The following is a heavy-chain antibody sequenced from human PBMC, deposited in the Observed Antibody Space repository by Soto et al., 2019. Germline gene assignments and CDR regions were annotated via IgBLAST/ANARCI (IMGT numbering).Heavy chain of an antibody. CDR2: TYPEDSQT. Sequence: EVQLVQSGAEVKKPGESLKISCKASGYSLTSYWIGWVRQISGKGLEWMGITYPEDSQTLYSPSFQGQVTISVDKSISTVYLQWSSLKASDTATYYCARRRYFDTLLDPWGQGTLVTVSS. D-gene: IGHD3-9*01. J-gene: IGHJ5*02. CDR3: ARRRYFDTLLDP. CDR1: GYSLTSYW. V-gene: IGHV5-51*03.